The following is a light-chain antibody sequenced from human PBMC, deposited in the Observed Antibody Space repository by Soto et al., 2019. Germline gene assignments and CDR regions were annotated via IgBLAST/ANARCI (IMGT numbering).Light chain of an antibody. CDR1: QGIGLA. CDR2: DAS. Sequence: EIVLTQSPATLSLSPGERATLSCRASQGIGLAIAWYQHKPGQAPRLLIFDASQRATGIPARFRGSGSGTDFTLSISSLEPEDFAVYYCQQRTDRPPWTFGQGTKVDIK. V-gene: IGKV3-11*01. J-gene: IGKJ1*01. CDR3: QQRTDRPPWT.